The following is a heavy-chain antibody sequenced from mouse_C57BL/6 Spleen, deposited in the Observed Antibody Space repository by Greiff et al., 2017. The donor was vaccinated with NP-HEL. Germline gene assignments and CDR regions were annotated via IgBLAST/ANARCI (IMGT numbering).Heavy chain of an antibody. CDR3: ARDLTYGSSYRYFDV. D-gene: IGHD1-1*01. CDR2: INPSNGGT. V-gene: IGHV1-53*01. Sequence: QVQLKQPGTELVKPGASVKLSCKASGYTFTSYWMHWVKQRPGQGLEWIGNINPSNGGTNYNEKFKSKATLTVDKSSSTAYMQLSSLTSEDSAVYYCARDLTYGSSYRYFDVWGTGTTVTVSS. CDR1: GYTFTSYW. J-gene: IGHJ1*03.